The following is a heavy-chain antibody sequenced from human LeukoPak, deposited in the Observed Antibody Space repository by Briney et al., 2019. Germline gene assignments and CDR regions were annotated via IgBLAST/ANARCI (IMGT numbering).Heavy chain of an antibody. D-gene: IGHD5-24*01. J-gene: IGHJ6*02. Sequence: SETLSLTCAVNGVSFSGYYWSWIRQPPGKGLEWIGEINRSGHTNYNSSLKSRLTISVDTSKNHFSLKLSSVTAADTAVYYCARVRAIYKDFYYYYYGMDVWGQGTTVTVSS. V-gene: IGHV4-34*01. CDR1: GVSFSGYY. CDR3: ARVRAIYKDFYYYYYGMDV. CDR2: INRSGHT.